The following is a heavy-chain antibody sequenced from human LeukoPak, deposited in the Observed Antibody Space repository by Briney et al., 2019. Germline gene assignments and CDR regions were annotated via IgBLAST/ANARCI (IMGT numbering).Heavy chain of an antibody. Sequence: ASVKVSCKASGYAFTSYDINWVRQATGQGLEWMGWMNPNNGNTDYAQKFQGRVTLTRNTSISTAYMELSSLRSEDTAVYYCTRGGPVAGTHKYFQHWGQGTLVTVSS. J-gene: IGHJ1*01. CDR3: TRGGPVAGTHKYFQH. CDR1: GYAFTSYD. D-gene: IGHD6-19*01. V-gene: IGHV1-8*01. CDR2: MNPNNGNT.